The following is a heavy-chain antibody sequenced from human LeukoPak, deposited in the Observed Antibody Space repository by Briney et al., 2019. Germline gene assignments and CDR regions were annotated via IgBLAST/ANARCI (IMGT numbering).Heavy chain of an antibody. J-gene: IGHJ4*02. Sequence: ASVKVSCKASGYTFTSYAMNWVRQAPGQGLEWMGGISADNGNTNYAQKLQGRVTMTTDTSTSTAYMELRSLRSDDTAVYYCAREVLYYYGSGTLPDYWGQGTLVTVSS. CDR3: AREVLYYYGSGTLPDY. CDR2: ISADNGNT. V-gene: IGHV1-18*01. D-gene: IGHD3-10*01. CDR1: GYTFTSYA.